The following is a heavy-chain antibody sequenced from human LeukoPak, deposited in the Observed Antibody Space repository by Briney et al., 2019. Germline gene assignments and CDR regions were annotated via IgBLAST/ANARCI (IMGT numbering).Heavy chain of an antibody. CDR2: IIGSSKTT. CDR1: GFTFNTYT. Sequence: GGSLRLSCAASGFTFNTYTMSWVRQAPGKGLEWVSGIIGSSKTTFYANSVKGRFTISRDNSKNTLYLQMNSLRVDDTAIYYCTRPHIDGGYYYHQFWGQGARVTVS. D-gene: IGHD3-22*01. J-gene: IGHJ4*02. CDR3: TRPHIDGGYYYHQF. V-gene: IGHV3-23*01.